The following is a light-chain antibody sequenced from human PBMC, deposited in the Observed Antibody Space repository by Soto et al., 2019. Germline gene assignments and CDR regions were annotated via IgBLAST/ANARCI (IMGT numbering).Light chain of an antibody. Sequence: EIVLTQSPATLSLSPGERATLSCRASQSVSSYLACYQQKPGQAPRLLIYYASNRATGIPARFSGSGSGTDFTLTISSLEPEDFAVYYCQQRSNWPRTFGQGTKVEIK. CDR3: QQRSNWPRT. CDR2: YAS. V-gene: IGKV3-11*01. CDR1: QSVSSY. J-gene: IGKJ1*01.